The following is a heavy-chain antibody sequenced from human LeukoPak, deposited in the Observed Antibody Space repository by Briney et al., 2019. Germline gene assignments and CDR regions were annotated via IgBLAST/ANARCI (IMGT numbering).Heavy chain of an antibody. CDR2: ISSCSSYI. CDR3: ARDFRVGATGDAFDI. V-gene: IGHV3-21*01. J-gene: IGHJ3*02. Sequence: PRGSLRLSCAASGFTFSSYRMNGVRQAPGKGREGVSSISSCSSYIFYADSVKGRFTISRDNAKNSLYLQMISLRAEDTAVYYCARDFRVGATGDAFDIWGQGTMVTVS. CDR1: GFTFSSYR. D-gene: IGHD1-26*01.